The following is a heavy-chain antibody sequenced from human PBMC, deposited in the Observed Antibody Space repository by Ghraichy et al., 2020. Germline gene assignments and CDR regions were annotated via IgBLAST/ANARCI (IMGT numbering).Heavy chain of an antibody. CDR3: ARDPGFSSGWDDPFYYGMDV. CDR1: GFSLNSYG. D-gene: IGHD6-19*01. V-gene: IGHV3-33*01. Sequence: GGSLRLSCAASGFSLNSYGMHWVRQAPGKGLEWVAVIWYDGSKKYYADSVKGRFTISRDISKNTVYLQMNSLRAEDTAVYFCARDPGFSSGWDDPFYYGMDVWGQGTTVTVS. J-gene: IGHJ6*02. CDR2: IWYDGSKK.